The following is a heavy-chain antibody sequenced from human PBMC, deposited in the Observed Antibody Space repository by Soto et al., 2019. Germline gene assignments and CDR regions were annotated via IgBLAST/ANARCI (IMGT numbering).Heavy chain of an antibody. CDR2: ISSSSSYT. V-gene: IGHV3-11*05. Sequence: QVQLVESGGGLVKPGGSLRLSCAASGFTFSDYYMSWIRQAPGKGLEWVSYISSSSSYTNYADSVKGRFTISRDNAKNSPYLQMNSLRAEDTAVYYCARIIAAAGGRRYFDLWGRGTLVTVSS. J-gene: IGHJ2*01. CDR3: ARIIAAAGGRRYFDL. D-gene: IGHD6-13*01. CDR1: GFTFSDYY.